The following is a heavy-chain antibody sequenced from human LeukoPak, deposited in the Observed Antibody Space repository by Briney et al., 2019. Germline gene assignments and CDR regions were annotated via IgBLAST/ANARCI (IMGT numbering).Heavy chain of an antibody. V-gene: IGHV4-31*03. D-gene: IGHD3-10*01. CDR3: ARAGPKPSRGVITSYYYYYGMDV. J-gene: IGHJ6*04. Sequence: SETLSLTCTVSGGSISSGGYYWSWIRQHPGKGLEWIGEINHSGSTNYNPSLKSRVTISVDTSKNQFSLKLSSVTAADTAVYYCARAGPKPSRGVITSYYYYYGMDVWGKGTTVTVSS. CDR1: GGSISSGGYY. CDR2: INHSGST.